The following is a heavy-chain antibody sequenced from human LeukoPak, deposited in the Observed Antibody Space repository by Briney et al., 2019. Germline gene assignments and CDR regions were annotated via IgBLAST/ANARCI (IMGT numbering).Heavy chain of an antibody. J-gene: IGHJ6*03. D-gene: IGHD5-12*01. V-gene: IGHV4-31*03. CDR2: IYYSGST. Sequence: TLSLTCTVSGGSISSGGYYWSWIRQHPGKGLEWIGYIYYSGSTYYNPSLKSRVTISVDTSNNQFSLKLSSVTAAETAVYYCARAPYSGYVREGGRGPDRYYYYMDVWGKGTTVTVSS. CDR1: GGSISSGGYY. CDR3: ARAPYSGYVREGGRGPDRYYYYMDV.